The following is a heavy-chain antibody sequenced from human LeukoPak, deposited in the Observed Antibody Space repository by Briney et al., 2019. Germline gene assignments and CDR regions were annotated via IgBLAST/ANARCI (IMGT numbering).Heavy chain of an antibody. CDR1: GGTFSSYA. CDR3: ARDGFSELWFDY. J-gene: IGHJ4*02. D-gene: IGHD5-12*01. CDR2: IIPIFGTA. V-gene: IGHV1-69*13. Sequence: SVNVSCKASGGTFSSYAISWVRQAPGQGLEWMGGIIPIFGTANYAQKFQGRVTITADESTSTAYMELSSLRSEDTAVYYCARDGFSELWFDYWGQGTLVTVSS.